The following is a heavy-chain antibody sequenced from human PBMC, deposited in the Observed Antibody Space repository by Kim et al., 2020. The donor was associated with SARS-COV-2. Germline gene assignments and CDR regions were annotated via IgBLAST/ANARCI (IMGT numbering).Heavy chain of an antibody. V-gene: IGHV3-49*04. CDR3: TRDLFVAYYDGSGSNPTGNDQ. J-gene: IGHJ4*02. CDR2: IRSRVHGGTS. CDR1: GFIFGDYA. D-gene: IGHD3-22*01. Sequence: GGSLRLSCSASGFIFGDYAMSWVRQAPGKGLEWVGFIRSRVHGGTSEYGASVRGRFTISRDDSNSIAYLQMSSLKTEDTAMYYCTRDLFVAYYDGSGSNPTGNDQWGQGTLVTVSA.